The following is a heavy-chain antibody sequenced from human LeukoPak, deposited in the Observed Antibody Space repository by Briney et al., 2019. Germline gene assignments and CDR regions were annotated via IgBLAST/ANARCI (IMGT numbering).Heavy chain of an antibody. CDR3: VKGGYGSRFDS. D-gene: IGHD3-10*01. CDR1: GFDFNDYK. CDR2: ITWDGDTT. Sequence: GGSLRLSCAASGFDFNDYKMHWVRQAPGKGLEWISLITWDGDTTHYADPVKGRFTISRDNSKNSLYLQMISLRTEDTAFYYCVKGGYGSRFDSWGQGTLVTVSS. V-gene: IGHV3-43*01. J-gene: IGHJ4*02.